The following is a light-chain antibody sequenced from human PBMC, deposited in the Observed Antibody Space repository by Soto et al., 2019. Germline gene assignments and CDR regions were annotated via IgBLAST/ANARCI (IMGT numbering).Light chain of an antibody. J-gene: IGLJ1*01. Sequence: QSALTKPPSASGSPGQSVTISCTGTSSGVGGYNYVSWYQQHPGKAPKLMIYEVSKRPSGVPDRFSGSKSGNTASLTVSGLQAEDEADYYCSSYAGSNNPFVFGTGTKVTVL. CDR1: SSGVGGYNY. V-gene: IGLV2-8*01. CDR2: EVS. CDR3: SSYAGSNNPFV.